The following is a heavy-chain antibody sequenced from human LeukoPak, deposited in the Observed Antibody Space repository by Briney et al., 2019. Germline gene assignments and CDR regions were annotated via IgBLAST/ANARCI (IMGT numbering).Heavy chain of an antibody. D-gene: IGHD2-2*01. V-gene: IGHV1-69*13. J-gene: IGHJ6*04. CDR3: ARGGYCSSTSCYPPRYYYGMDV. CDR1: GGTFSSYA. CDR2: IIPIFGTA. Sequence: SVKVSCKASGGTFSSYAISWVRQATGQGLEWMGGIIPIFGTANYAQKFQGRVTITADESTSTAYMELSSLRSEDTAVYYCARGGYCSSTSCYPPRYYYGMDVWGKGTTVTVSS.